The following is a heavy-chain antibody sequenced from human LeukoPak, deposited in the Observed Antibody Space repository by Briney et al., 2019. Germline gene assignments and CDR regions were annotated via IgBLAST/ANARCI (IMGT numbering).Heavy chain of an antibody. CDR3: AKTYSSAWYYFDY. Sequence: PSETLSLTCTVSGGSISSYYWNWIRRPPGKGLEWIGYIYYTGSTNYNPSLKSRVTISLDTSKNQFSLRLTSVTPADTAVYYCAKTYSSAWYYFDYLGQGTPVTVSS. D-gene: IGHD6-19*01. CDR2: IYYTGST. V-gene: IGHV4-59*01. CDR1: GGSISSYY. J-gene: IGHJ4*02.